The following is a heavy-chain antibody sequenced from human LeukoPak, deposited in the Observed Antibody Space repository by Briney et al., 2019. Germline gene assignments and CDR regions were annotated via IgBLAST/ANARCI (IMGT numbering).Heavy chain of an antibody. V-gene: IGHV3-30-3*01. J-gene: IGHJ3*02. Sequence: GGSLRLSCAASGFTFSSCPLHWVRQAPGKGLEWVAIISYDGNNKYYADSVKGRFIISRDNSRSTLYLQMNSLRVEDTAVYFCARDPKRGFSYGWGAFDIWGRGTMVSVSS. D-gene: IGHD5-18*01. CDR2: ISYDGNNK. CDR3: ARDPKRGFSYGWGAFDI. CDR1: GFTFSSCP.